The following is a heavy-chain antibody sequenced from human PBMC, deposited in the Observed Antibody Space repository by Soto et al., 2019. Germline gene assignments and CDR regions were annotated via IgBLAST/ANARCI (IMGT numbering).Heavy chain of an antibody. CDR1: GFTFSRSW. CDR3: ARGGQ. V-gene: IGHV3-7*05. CDR2: VNQHGNER. Sequence: PGGSLRLSCATSGFTFSRSWMSWVRQAPGKGPEWVANVNQHGNERFYVDSVRGRFTISRDNAKNSLTLEMNSLTPDDTAVYFCARGGQWGPGTQVPVSS. J-gene: IGHJ4*02.